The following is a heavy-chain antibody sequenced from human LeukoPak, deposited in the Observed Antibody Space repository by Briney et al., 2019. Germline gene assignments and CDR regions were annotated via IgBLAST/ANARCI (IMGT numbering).Heavy chain of an antibody. Sequence: QAGGSLRLSCAASGFTFSNYWMHWVRQAPGKGLEWVSRINERATIISYADSVKGRFTISRENARNTLYLQMNSLTAEDTAVYYCVRDLILVWTPEDDFDHWGQGTLVTVSS. D-gene: IGHD3/OR15-3a*01. CDR3: VRDLILVWTPEDDFDH. J-gene: IGHJ4*02. CDR2: INERATII. CDR1: GFTFSNYW. V-gene: IGHV3-74*01.